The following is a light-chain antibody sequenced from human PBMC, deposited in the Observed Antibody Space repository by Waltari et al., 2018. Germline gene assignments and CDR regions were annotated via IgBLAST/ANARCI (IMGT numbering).Light chain of an antibody. Sequence: DIVLTQSPDSLAVSLGERATINCKSRQSVLYSSNNKNYLAWYQQKPGQPPKLLIYWASTRESGVPDRFSGSGSGTDFTLTISSLQAEDVAVYYCQQYYSTAETFGPGTKVDIK. CDR1: QSVLYSSNNKNY. CDR2: WAS. J-gene: IGKJ3*01. CDR3: QQYYSTAET. V-gene: IGKV4-1*01.